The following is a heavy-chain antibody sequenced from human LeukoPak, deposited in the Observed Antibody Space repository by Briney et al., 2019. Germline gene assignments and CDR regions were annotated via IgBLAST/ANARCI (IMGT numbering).Heavy chain of an antibody. V-gene: IGHV1-8*01. D-gene: IGHD6-6*01. CDR3: AKEGSAVYSSSSGDY. J-gene: IGHJ4*02. CDR2: MNPNSGNT. Sequence: EASVKVSCKASGYTFTNYDINWVRQATGQGLEWMGWMNPNSGNTGYAQKFQGRVTITRNTSISTAYMELSSLRAEDTAVYYCAKEGSAVYSSSSGDYWGQGTLVTVSS. CDR1: GYTFTNYD.